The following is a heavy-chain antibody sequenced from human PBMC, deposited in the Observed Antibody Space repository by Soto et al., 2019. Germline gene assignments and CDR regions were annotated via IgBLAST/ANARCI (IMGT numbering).Heavy chain of an antibody. J-gene: IGHJ6*02. CDR1: GFTFDDYA. V-gene: IGHV3-9*01. CDR2: ISWNSGSI. CDR3: AKSIAARPEGDYYYGMDV. D-gene: IGHD6-6*01. Sequence: GGSLRLSCAASGFTFDDYAMHWVRQAPGKGLEWVSGISWNSGSIGYADSVKGRFTISRDNAKNSLYLQMNSLRAEDTALYYCAKSIAARPEGDYYYGMDVWGQGTTVTVSS.